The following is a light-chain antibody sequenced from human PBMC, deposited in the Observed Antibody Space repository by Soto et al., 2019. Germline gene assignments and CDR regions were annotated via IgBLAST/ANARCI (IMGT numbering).Light chain of an antibody. CDR2: EVT. V-gene: IGLV2-23*02. Sequence: QSVLAQPASVSGSPGQSITISCTGTSSDVGSYNLVTWYQQHPGKAPKLMIYEVTKRPSGVSNRFSGSKYGNTASLTISGLQAEDEADYYCCSYAGSGTYVFGTGTKVTVL. J-gene: IGLJ1*01. CDR1: SSDVGSYNL. CDR3: CSYAGSGTYV.